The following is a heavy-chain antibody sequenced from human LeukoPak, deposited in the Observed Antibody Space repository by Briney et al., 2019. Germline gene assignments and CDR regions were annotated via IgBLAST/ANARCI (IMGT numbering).Heavy chain of an antibody. CDR3: ARGGYDILTGYNWFDP. CDR1: GGSIRSGSYY. CDR2: IYTSGRT. Sequence: SQTLSLNCTVSGGSIRSGSYYWSWIRQPAGKGLEWIGRIYTSGRTNYNPSLKSRVTISVDTSKNQFSLKLSSVTAADTAVYYCARGGYDILTGYNWFDPWGQGTLVTVSS. D-gene: IGHD3-9*01. J-gene: IGHJ5*02. V-gene: IGHV4-61*02.